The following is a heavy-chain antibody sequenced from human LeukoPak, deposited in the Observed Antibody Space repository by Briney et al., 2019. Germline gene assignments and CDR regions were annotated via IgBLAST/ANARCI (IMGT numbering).Heavy chain of an antibody. CDR2: IIPIFGTA. D-gene: IGHD6-13*01. V-gene: IGHV1-69*05. J-gene: IGHJ5*02. CDR1: GYSFTIYN. CDR3: AFSIAAALGIDP. Sequence: SVKVSCKASGYSFTIYNIHWVRQAPRQGLEWMGGIIPIFGTANYAQKFQGRVTITTDESTSTAYMELSSLRSEDTAVYYCAFSIAAALGIDPWGQGTLVTVSS.